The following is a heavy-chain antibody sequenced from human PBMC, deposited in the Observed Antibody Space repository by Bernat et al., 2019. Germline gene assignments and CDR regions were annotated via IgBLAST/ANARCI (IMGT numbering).Heavy chain of an antibody. CDR2: IKQDGSEK. CDR1: GFTFSSYW. Sequence: EVQLVESGGGLVQPGGSLRLSCAASGFTFSSYWMSWVRQAPGKGLEWVANIKQDGSEKYYVDSVKGRFTISRDNAKNSLYLQMNSLRAEDTAVYYCAKDWEIAVAGRFDYWGQGTLVTVSS. CDR3: AKDWEIAVAGRFDY. V-gene: IGHV3-7*03. J-gene: IGHJ4*02. D-gene: IGHD6-19*01.